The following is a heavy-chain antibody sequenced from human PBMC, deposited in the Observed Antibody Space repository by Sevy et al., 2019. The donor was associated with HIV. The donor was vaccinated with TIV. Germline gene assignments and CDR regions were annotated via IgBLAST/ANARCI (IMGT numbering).Heavy chain of an antibody. D-gene: IGHD3-10*01. J-gene: IGHJ4*02. V-gene: IGHV1-18*04. CDR2: IGVYNGNA. CDR1: GYNFASDG. CDR3: ARVPTYYYGSATYFDY. Sequence: ASVKVSCKASGYNFASDGFSWVRQAPGQGLEWMGWIGVYNGNAKYAKVFQDRFTMTTDTSTSTAYMELRSLRSDDTAVYYCARVPTYYYGSATYFDYWGQGTLVTVSS.